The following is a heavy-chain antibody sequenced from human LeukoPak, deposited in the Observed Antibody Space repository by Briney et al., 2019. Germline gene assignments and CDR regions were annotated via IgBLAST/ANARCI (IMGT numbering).Heavy chain of an antibody. D-gene: IGHD6-6*01. J-gene: IGHJ5*02. V-gene: IGHV3-48*01. CDR3: ARAPRPPTSTAEGFDP. Sequence: PGGSLRLSCAASGFTFSSYSMNWVRQAPGKGLEWVSYISSSSSTIYYADSVKGRFTISRDNAKNSLYLQMNSLRAEGTAVYYCARAPRPPTSTAEGFDPWGQGTLVTVSS. CDR1: GFTFSSYS. CDR2: ISSSSSTI.